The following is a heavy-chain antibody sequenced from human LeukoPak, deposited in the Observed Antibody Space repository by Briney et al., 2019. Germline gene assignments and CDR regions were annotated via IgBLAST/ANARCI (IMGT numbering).Heavy chain of an antibody. CDR3: ASRSGSTPYYIDY. J-gene: IGHJ4*01. V-gene: IGHV1-18*01. D-gene: IGHD3-3*01. CDR2: ISTYNGNT. Sequence: ASVKVSCKVSGYTFTSYGMSWVRQAPGQGLDWMGWISTYNGNTNYAQKFQGRVTMTTDTSTSTAYMELRSLRSDDTAVYYCASRSGSTPYYIDYWGQGTLVTVSS. CDR1: GYTFTSYG.